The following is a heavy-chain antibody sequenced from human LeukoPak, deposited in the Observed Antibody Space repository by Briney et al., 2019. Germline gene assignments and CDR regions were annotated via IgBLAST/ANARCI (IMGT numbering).Heavy chain of an antibody. V-gene: IGHV3-53*01. J-gene: IGHJ4*02. CDR1: GFTFSSYA. CDR2: IYSGGST. D-gene: IGHD5-18*01. CDR3: ARDGSYGSLDY. Sequence: GGSLRLSCAASGFTFSSYAMHWVRQAPGKGLEWVSVIYSGGSTYYADSVKGRFTISRDNSKNTLYLQMNSLRAEDTAVYYCARDGSYGSLDYWGQGTLVTVSS.